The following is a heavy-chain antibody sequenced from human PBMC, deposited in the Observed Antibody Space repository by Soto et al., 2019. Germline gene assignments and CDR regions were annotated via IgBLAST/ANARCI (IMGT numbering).Heavy chain of an antibody. V-gene: IGHV3-23*01. J-gene: IGHJ4*02. CDR1: GFTFSSYA. D-gene: IGHD3-22*01. CDR3: AKLVAHYYDSSGYYGY. CDR2: ISGSGGST. Sequence: PGGSLRHSCAASGFTFSSYAMSWVRQAPGKGLEWVSAISGSGGSTYYADSVKGRFTISRDNSKNTLYLQMNSLRAEDTAVYYCAKLVAHYYDSSGYYGYWGQGTLVTVSS.